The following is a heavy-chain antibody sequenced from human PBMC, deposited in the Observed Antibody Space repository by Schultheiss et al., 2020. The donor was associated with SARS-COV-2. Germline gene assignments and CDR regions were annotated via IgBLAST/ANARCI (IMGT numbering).Heavy chain of an antibody. D-gene: IGHD3-16*02. V-gene: IGHV3-23*01. J-gene: IGHJ4*02. CDR3: ARESNDYIGGTWRYTGPDY. CDR1: GFTFSSYA. Sequence: GGSLRLSCAASGFTFSSYAMSWVRQAPGKGLEWVSAISGSGGSTYYADSVKGRFTISRDNSKNTLYLQMNSLRAEDTAVYYCARESNDYIGGTWRYTGPDYWGQGTLVTVSS. CDR2: ISGSGGST.